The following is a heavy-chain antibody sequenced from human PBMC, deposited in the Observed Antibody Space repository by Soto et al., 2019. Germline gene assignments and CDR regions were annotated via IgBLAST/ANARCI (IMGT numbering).Heavy chain of an antibody. CDR2: ISYDGSNK. Sequence: GGSLRLSCAASGFTFSSYGMHWVRQAPGKGLEWVAVISYDGSNKYYADSVKGRFTISRDNSKNTPYLQMNSLRAEDTAVYYCAKTPLDSSHYLDYWGQGTLVTVSS. CDR1: GFTFSSYG. CDR3: AKTPLDSSHYLDY. D-gene: IGHD6-6*01. J-gene: IGHJ4*02. V-gene: IGHV3-30*18.